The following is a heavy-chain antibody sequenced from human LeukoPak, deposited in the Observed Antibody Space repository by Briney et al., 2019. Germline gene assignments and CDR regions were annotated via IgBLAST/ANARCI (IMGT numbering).Heavy chain of an antibody. CDR1: GFTFDDYA. V-gene: IGHV3-9*01. J-gene: IGHJ3*02. CDR3: AKDSDLGVGATANAFDI. CDR2: ISWNSGSI. Sequence: GRSLRLSCAASGFTFDDYAMHWVRQAPGKGLEWVSGISWNSGSIGYADSVKGRFTISRDNAKNSLYMEMNSLRAEDKGLYYCAKDSDLGVGATANAFDIWGQGTMVTVSS. D-gene: IGHD1-26*01.